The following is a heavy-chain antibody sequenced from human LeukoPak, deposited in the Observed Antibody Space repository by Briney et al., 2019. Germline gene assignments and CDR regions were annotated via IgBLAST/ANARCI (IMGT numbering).Heavy chain of an antibody. J-gene: IGHJ4*02. CDR1: GGSISSNSYY. Sequence: SETLSLTCAVSGGSISSNSYYWGWIRQPPGKGLEWIRSIYYSGSTYYNPHLKSRVTISVDTSKNQFSLKLSSVTAADTAVYYCAGLMVRGVDYWGQGTLVTVSS. CDR3: AGLMVRGVDY. V-gene: IGHV4-39*01. CDR2: IYYSGST. D-gene: IGHD3-10*01.